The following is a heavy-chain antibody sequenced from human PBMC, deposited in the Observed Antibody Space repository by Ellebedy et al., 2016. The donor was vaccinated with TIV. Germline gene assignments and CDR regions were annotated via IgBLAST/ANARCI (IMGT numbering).Heavy chain of an antibody. V-gene: IGHV3-7*03. CDR3: ARDLGHSGYDLLDP. Sequence: GESLKISCAASGFSFNNYWMTWVRQAPGKGLEWVANMKQDGREEYYVDSVKGRFIISRDNAKNSLYLQMNSLRVEDTAVYYCARDLGHSGYDLLDPWGQGTLVTVSA. CDR2: MKQDGREE. J-gene: IGHJ5*02. D-gene: IGHD5-12*01. CDR1: GFSFNNYW.